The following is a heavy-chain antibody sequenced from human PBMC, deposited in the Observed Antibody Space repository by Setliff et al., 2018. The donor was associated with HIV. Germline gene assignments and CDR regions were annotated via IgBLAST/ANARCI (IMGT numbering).Heavy chain of an antibody. CDR3: AKNWGSRGIWGVFDY. CDR1: GFTFSSYE. V-gene: IGHV3-48*03. Sequence: GGSLRLSCAASGFTFSSYEFNWVRQAPGKGLEWVSYISSRGDTIYDADSVKGRFTISRDNAKSSLYLQMNSLRAEDTAIYYCAKNWGSRGIWGVFDYWGQGTLVTVSS. D-gene: IGHD7-27*01. J-gene: IGHJ4*02. CDR2: ISSRGDTI.